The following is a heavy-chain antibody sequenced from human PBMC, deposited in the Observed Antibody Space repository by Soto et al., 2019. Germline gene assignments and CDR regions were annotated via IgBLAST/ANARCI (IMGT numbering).Heavy chain of an antibody. Sequence: SETLSLTCTVSGGSISSGGYYWSWIRQHPGKGLEWIGYIYYSGSTYYNPSLKSRVTISVDTSKNQFSLKLSSVAAADTAVYYCARYTYSSSTQTRGYYFDYWGQGTLVTVSS. CDR2: IYYSGST. CDR1: GGSISSGGYY. J-gene: IGHJ4*02. CDR3: ARYTYSSSTQTRGYYFDY. V-gene: IGHV4-31*03. D-gene: IGHD6-13*01.